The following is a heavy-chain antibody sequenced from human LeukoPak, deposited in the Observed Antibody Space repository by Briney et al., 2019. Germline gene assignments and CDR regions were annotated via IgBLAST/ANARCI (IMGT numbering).Heavy chain of an antibody. CDR1: GDSFSSHY. J-gene: IGHJ3*02. D-gene: IGHD4-17*01. V-gene: IGHV4-59*11. Sequence: SETLSLTCAVSGDSFSSHYWTWIRQSPGTGLEWIGYISHIGRTNYNPSPKSRVTISIDTSKNQFSLKLRSVTAADTAVYYCARDLVTVTKGFDIWGQGTMVSVSS. CDR3: ARDLVTVTKGFDI. CDR2: ISHIGRT.